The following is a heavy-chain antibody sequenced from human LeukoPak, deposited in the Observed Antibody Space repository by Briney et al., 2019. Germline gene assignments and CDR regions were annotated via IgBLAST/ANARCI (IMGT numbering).Heavy chain of an antibody. V-gene: IGHV4-61*01. CDR1: PGSISSDSYY. J-gene: IGHJ6*03. CDR3: XXXXXXXXXXXGYPPGYMDV. Sequence: SETLSLTCTVSPGSISSDSYYWSWIRQPPGKGLEWIGYIYYSGSTNYNPSLKSRVTISVDTSKNQFSLKLSSVTAADPAVYYXXXXXXXXXXXXGYPPGYMDVWGKGTTVTISS. D-gene: IGHD3-9*01. CDR2: IYYSGST.